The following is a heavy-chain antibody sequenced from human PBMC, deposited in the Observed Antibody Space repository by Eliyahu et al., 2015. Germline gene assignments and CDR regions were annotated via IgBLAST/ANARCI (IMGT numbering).Heavy chain of an antibody. CDR2: ISGGGGST. V-gene: IGHV3-23*01. CDR1: GFXFXPYA. J-gene: IGHJ6*02. D-gene: IGHD5-18*01. Sequence: EVQLLESGGGLVQPGGSLRLSCAASGFXFXPYAMNWVRQAPGKGLEWVSGISGGGGSTYYADSVQGRFTISRDNSKNTLYLQMDSLRVEDTAIYYCAKDREVDTAHYYGMDVWGQGTTVTVSS. CDR3: AKDREVDTAHYYGMDV.